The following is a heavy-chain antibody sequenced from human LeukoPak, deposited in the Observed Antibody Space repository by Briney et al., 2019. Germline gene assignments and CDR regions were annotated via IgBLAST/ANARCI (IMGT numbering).Heavy chain of an antibody. J-gene: IGHJ3*02. Sequence: ASVKVSCKASGYTFTGYYLHWVRQATGQGLEWMGWMNPNSGNTGYAQKFQGRVTMTRNTSISTAYMELSSLRSEDTAVYYCARSRTSLDAFDIWGQGTMVTVSS. CDR1: GYTFTGYY. D-gene: IGHD1-14*01. CDR3: ARSRTSLDAFDI. V-gene: IGHV1-8*02. CDR2: MNPNSGNT.